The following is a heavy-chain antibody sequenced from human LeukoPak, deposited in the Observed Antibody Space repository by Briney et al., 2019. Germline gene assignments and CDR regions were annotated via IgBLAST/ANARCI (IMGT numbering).Heavy chain of an antibody. J-gene: IGHJ3*02. CDR1: XXXFSSYA. V-gene: IGHV3-23*01. Sequence: GGSLRXSCXAXXXXFSSYALSWVRQAPGKGLEWVSAISSRGDGTYYADSVKGRFTISRDNSKNMVYLEMNSLRAEGTAVYYCARHTSGKAFDIWGQGTMVTVSS. D-gene: IGHD6-19*01. CDR3: ARHTSGKAFDI. CDR2: ISSRGDGT.